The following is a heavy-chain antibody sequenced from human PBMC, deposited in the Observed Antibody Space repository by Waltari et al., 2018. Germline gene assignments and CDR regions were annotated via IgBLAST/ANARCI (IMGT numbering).Heavy chain of an antibody. Sequence: EVQLLESGGGLVQPGGSLRLSCAASGFTFSTYAMRWVRQAPGKGLEWVSGISARGGTTYYADSVKGRFTISRDNSKNTLVLQMNSLRAEDTAVYYCGRGSSGWYQIDLWGQGTLVTVSS. CDR1: GFTFSTYA. D-gene: IGHD6-19*01. J-gene: IGHJ5*02. CDR3: GRGSSGWYQIDL. CDR2: ISARGGTT. V-gene: IGHV3-23*01.